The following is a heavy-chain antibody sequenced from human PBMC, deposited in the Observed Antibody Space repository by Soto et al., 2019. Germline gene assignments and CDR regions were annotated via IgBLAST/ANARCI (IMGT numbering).Heavy chain of an antibody. J-gene: IGHJ4*02. CDR1: GYTFTYYY. V-gene: IGHV1-46*01. D-gene: IGHD6-13*01. CDR3: AGHSPSIEAAGS. CDR2: INPSGGST. Sequence: ASVKDSCKASGYTFTYYYMHWVRQAPGQGLEWMGIINPSGGSTSYAQKFQGRVTMTTDTSTSTAYMELRSLRSDDTAVYYCAGHSPSIEAAGSWGQGTLVTVSS.